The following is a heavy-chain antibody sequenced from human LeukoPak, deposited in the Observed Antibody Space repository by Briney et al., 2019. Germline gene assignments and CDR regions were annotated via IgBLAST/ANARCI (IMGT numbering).Heavy chain of an antibody. Sequence: SETLSLTCAVYGGSFSGYYWSWIRQPPGNGREWIAEISHSGATKYNPSLKSRVTISSEPSKNQFSLKLSSVTAADTAIDYCVTIRDGYPSWLDPWGQGTLVTVSS. D-gene: IGHD2-15*01. V-gene: IGHV4-34*01. CDR3: VTIRDGYPSWLDP. CDR2: ISHSGAT. J-gene: IGHJ5*02. CDR1: GGSFSGYY.